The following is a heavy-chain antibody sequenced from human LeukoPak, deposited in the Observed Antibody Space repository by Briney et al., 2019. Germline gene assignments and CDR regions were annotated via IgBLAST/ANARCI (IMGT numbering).Heavy chain of an antibody. CDR3: AVIAAAGRSQIDY. CDR2: ISSSSSYI. V-gene: IGHV3-21*01. CDR1: GFTFSSYS. Sequence: SGGSLRLSCAASGFTFSSYSMNWVRQAPGKGLEWVSSISSSSSYIYYADSVKGRFTISRDNAKNSLYLQMNSLRAEDTAVYYCAVIAAAGRSQIDYWGQGTLVTVSS. J-gene: IGHJ4*02. D-gene: IGHD6-13*01.